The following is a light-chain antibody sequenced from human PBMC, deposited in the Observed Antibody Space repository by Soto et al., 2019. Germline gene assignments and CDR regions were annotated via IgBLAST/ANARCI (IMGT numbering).Light chain of an antibody. V-gene: IGKV3-15*01. CDR3: QQYQNWPLLT. Sequence: EIVMTQSPGTLSVSPGERVIFSCRASQSVSSNLAWYQQKRGQTPRLLIYGASTRATGIPDRFSGSGSGTEFTLTISILQSEDFADYYCQQYQNWPLLTVGQGTRLETK. J-gene: IGKJ5*01. CDR1: QSVSSN. CDR2: GAS.